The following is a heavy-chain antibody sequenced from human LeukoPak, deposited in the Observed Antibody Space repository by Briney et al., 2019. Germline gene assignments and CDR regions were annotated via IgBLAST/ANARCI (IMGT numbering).Heavy chain of an antibody. CDR3: ARRRVVAAVYYYGSGSYSDY. CDR2: INHSGNT. V-gene: IGHV4-34*01. D-gene: IGHD3-10*01. J-gene: IGHJ4*02. CDR1: GGSFSGYY. Sequence: SETLSLTCAVYGGSFSGYYWSWLRQPPGKGLEWIGEINHSGNTNYNPSLKSRVTISVDTSKNQFSLKLSSVTAADTAVYYCARRRVVAAVYYYGSGSYSDYWGQGTLVTVSS.